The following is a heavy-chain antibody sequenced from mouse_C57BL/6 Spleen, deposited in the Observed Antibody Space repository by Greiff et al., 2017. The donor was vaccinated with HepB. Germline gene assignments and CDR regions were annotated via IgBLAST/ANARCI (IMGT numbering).Heavy chain of an antibody. CDR1: GFSLTSYG. J-gene: IGHJ1*03. CDR3: ARNGPYYYGSSYDFDV. D-gene: IGHD1-1*01. CDR2: IWSGGST. Sequence: QVQLQQSGPGLVQPSQSLSITCTVSGFSLTSYGVHWVRQSPGKGLEWLGVIWSGGSTDYNAAFISRLSISKDNSKSQVFFKMNSLPADDTAIYYCARNGPYYYGSSYDFDVWGTGTTVTVSS. V-gene: IGHV2-2*01.